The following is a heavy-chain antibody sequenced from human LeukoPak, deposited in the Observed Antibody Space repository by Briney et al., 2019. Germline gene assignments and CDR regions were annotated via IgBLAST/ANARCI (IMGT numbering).Heavy chain of an antibody. D-gene: IGHD3-22*01. CDR3: AREAHDSSGYYYKVGYFDY. Sequence: SETLSLTCTVSGGSISSHYWSWIRQPPGKGLEWIGYIYYGGSTNYNPSLKSRVTISVDTSKNQFSLKLSSVTAADTAVYYCAREAHDSSGYYYKVGYFDYWGQGTLVTVSS. CDR2: IYYGGST. CDR1: GGSISSHY. V-gene: IGHV4-59*11. J-gene: IGHJ4*02.